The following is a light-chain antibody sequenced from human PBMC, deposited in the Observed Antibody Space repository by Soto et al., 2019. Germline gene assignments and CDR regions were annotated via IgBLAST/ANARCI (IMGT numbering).Light chain of an antibody. Sequence: EIVMTQSPATLSVSPGERATLSCRASQSVSSKLAWYQQKPGQAPKLLIYGASTRATGLPARFSGSGSGTEFTLTISSLQSEDFAVYYCQQYNNWPFTFGPGTKVDIK. V-gene: IGKV3-15*01. CDR3: QQYNNWPFT. CDR1: QSVSSK. J-gene: IGKJ3*01. CDR2: GAS.